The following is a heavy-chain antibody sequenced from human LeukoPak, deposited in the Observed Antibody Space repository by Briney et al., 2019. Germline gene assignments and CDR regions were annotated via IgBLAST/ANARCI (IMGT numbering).Heavy chain of an antibody. CDR1: GYSISSGYY. J-gene: IGHJ5*02. CDR2: IYHSGST. CDR3: ARDRRLTAAGNFYWFDP. D-gene: IGHD6-13*01. Sequence: SETLSLTCAVSGYSISSGYYWGWIRQPPGRGLEWIGSIYHSGSTYYNPSLESRLTISVDTSKNQFSLKLSSVTAADTAVYYCARDRRLTAAGNFYWFDPWGQGTLVTVSS. V-gene: IGHV4-38-2*02.